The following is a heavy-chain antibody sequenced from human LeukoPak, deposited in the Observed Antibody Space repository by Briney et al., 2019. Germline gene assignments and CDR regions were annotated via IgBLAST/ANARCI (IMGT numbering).Heavy chain of an antibody. CDR3: ARELSSGYYGFDY. CDR1: GFTFSSYE. CDR2: ISSSGSTI. J-gene: IGHJ4*02. V-gene: IGHV3-48*03. D-gene: IGHD3-22*01. Sequence: GGSLRLSCAASGFTFSSYEMNWVRQAPGKGLERVSYISSSGSTIYYADSVKGQFTISRDNAKNSLYLQMNSLRAEDTAVYYCARELSSGYYGFDYWGQGTLVTVSS.